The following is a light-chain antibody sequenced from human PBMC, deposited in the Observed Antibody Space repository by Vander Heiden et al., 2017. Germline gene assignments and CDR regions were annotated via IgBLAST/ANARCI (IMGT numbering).Light chain of an antibody. Sequence: DIQLPQSPSFLSASVGDRVPISCRARQGIRSYLAWYQQKPGKAPKLLLYAASALQSGVASKFSGSGSGTEFTLTISSLQPEDFATYYCQQLNSYPPTFGGRTKVEIK. J-gene: IGKJ4*01. V-gene: IGKV1-9*01. CDR2: AAS. CDR1: QGIRSY. CDR3: QQLNSYPPT.